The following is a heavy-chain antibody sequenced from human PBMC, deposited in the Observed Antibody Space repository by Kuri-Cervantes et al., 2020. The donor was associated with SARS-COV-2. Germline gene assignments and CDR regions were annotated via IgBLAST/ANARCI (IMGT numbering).Heavy chain of an antibody. CDR3: ARVVAAAGRLWFDP. Sequence: GGSLRLSCEASGFILGSYGMTWVRQAPGKGLQWVSSISAEGGRTDYADSVKGRFTISRDNSKKMVFLQMDKLRDEDAALYYCARVVAAAGRLWFDPWGQGTPVTVSS. CDR1: GFILGSYG. D-gene: IGHD2-15*01. CDR2: ISAEGGRT. J-gene: IGHJ5*02. V-gene: IGHV3-23*01.